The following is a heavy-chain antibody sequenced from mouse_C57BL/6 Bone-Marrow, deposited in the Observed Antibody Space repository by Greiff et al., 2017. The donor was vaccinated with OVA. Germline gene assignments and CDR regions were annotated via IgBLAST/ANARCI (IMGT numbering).Heavy chain of an antibody. CDR3: ARQSHPPYYYAMDY. J-gene: IGHJ4*01. CDR1: GFTFSDYG. CDR2: ISNLAYSI. V-gene: IGHV5-15*01. Sequence: EVQVVESGGGLVQPGGSLKLSCAASGFTFSDYGMAWVRQAPRKGPEWVAFISNLAYSIYYADTVTGRFTISRENAKNTLYLEMSSLRSEDTAMYYCARQSHPPYYYAMDYWGQGTSVTVSS.